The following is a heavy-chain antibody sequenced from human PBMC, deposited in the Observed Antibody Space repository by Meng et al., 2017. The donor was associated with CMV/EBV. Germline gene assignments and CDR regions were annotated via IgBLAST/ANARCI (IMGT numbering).Heavy chain of an antibody. V-gene: IGHV1-2*02. CDR2: INPNSGGT. CDR3: ARGSGIAAAGTFDY. Sequence: QVQRVQSGGEVKKPGASVKVSCKASGYTFTGYYRHWVRQAPGQGLEWMGWINPNSGGTNYAQKFQGRVTMTRDTSISTAYMELSRLRSDDTAVYYCARGSGIAAAGTFDYWGQGTLVTVSS. D-gene: IGHD6-13*01. J-gene: IGHJ4*02. CDR1: GYTFTGYY.